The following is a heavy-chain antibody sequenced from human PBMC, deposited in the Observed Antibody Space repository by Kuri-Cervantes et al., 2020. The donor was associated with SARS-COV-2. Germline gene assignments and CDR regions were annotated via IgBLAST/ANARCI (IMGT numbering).Heavy chain of an antibody. Sequence: GSLRLSCAVYGGSFSGYYWSWIRQPPGKGLEWIGEINHSGSTNYNPSLKSRVTISVDTPKNQFSLKLSSVTAADTAVYYCARHYAFDRFHKWGQGTQVTVSS. CDR3: ARHYAFDRFHK. J-gene: IGHJ4*02. CDR1: GGSFSGYY. V-gene: IGHV4-34*01. CDR2: INHSGST. D-gene: IGHD3-9*01.